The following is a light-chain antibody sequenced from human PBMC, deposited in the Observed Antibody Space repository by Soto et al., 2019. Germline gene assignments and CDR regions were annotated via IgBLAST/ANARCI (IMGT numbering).Light chain of an antibody. CDR2: AAS. CDR3: QQTYTTPFT. V-gene: IGKV1-39*01. Sequence: FLSASGVYRYNITCRASHSINRYINWYQHKSGKAPKLLINAASSLQSGVPSRFSGSGSGTDFTLTISNLQPEDFATYYCQQTYTTPFTFGPGTKVDIK. CDR1: HSINRY. J-gene: IGKJ3*01.